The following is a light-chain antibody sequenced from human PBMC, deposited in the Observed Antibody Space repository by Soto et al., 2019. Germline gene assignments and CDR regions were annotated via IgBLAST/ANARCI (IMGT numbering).Light chain of an antibody. J-gene: IGKJ1*01. Sequence: DIQMTQSPSTLSASVGDRVAITCRASQNIGDLLAWYQLKPGEAPKLLIYKASYLETGVPSRFSGSGSGTEFTLTISSLQPDDFATYYCQQYNSYSWTFGQGTKVDIK. CDR3: QQYNSYSWT. CDR2: KAS. V-gene: IGKV1-5*03. CDR1: QNIGDL.